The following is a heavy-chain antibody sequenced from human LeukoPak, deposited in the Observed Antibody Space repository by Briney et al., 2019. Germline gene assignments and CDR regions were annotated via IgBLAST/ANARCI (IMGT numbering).Heavy chain of an antibody. V-gene: IGHV3-11*04. CDR1: GFTFSDHY. J-gene: IGHJ6*03. CDR3: ARVIATRPHYHYYMDV. D-gene: IGHD6-6*01. CDR2: ISNSGRTI. Sequence: GGSLRLSCAASGFTFSDHYMSWIRQAPGKGLEWVSYISNSGRTIYYADSVKGRFTISRGNAENSLHLQMNGLRAEDTAVYYCARVIATRPHYHYYMDVWGKGTTVTVSS.